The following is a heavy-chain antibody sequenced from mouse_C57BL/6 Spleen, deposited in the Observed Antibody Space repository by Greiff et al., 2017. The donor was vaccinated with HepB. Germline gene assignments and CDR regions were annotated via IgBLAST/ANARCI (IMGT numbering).Heavy chain of an antibody. V-gene: IGHV5-16*01. CDR2: INYDGSST. CDR3: AREDYDEGYYFDY. Sequence: EVQLVESEGGLVQPGSSMKLSCTASGFTFSDYYMAWVRQVPEKGLEWVANINYDGSSTYYLDSLKSRFIISRDNAKNILYLQMSSLKSEDTATYYCAREDYDEGYYFDYWGQGTTLTVSS. CDR1: GFTFSDYY. D-gene: IGHD2-4*01. J-gene: IGHJ2*01.